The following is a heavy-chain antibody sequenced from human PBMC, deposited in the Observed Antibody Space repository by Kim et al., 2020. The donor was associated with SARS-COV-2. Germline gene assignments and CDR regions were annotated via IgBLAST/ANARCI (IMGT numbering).Heavy chain of an antibody. V-gene: IGHV2-5*02. Sequence: SGPTLVNPTQTLTLTCTFSGFSLSTSGVGVGWIRQPPGKALEWLALIYWDDDKRYSPSLKSRHTITKDTSKNQVVLTMTNMDPVDTATYYCAHLYYDILTGYSLWFDPWGQGTLVTVSS. CDR2: IYWDDDK. CDR3: AHLYYDILTGYSLWFDP. CDR1: GFSLSTSGVG. D-gene: IGHD3-9*01. J-gene: IGHJ5*02.